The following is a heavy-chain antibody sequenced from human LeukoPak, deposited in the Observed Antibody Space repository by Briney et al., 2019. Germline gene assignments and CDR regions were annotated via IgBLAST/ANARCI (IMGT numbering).Heavy chain of an antibody. CDR1: RASISSPYH. J-gene: IGHJ5*02. Sequence: SETLSLTCAVSRASISSPYHWAWIRQSPGKGLECIGSMFHTGSTYYNPSLKSRVTISLDTSQNQFSLKMRSVTAADTAVYYCASQISSRTLWFDPWGQGILVSVSS. CDR3: ASQISSRTLWFDP. CDR2: MFHTGST. V-gene: IGHV4-38-2*01. D-gene: IGHD2-2*01.